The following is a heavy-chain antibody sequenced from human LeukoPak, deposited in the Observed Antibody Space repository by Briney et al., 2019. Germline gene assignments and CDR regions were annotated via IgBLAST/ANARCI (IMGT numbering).Heavy chain of an antibody. J-gene: IGHJ4*02. Sequence: PSETLSLTCTVSGGSISRGDYYWSWIRQPPGKGLEWIGYIYYSGSTYYNPSLKSRVTISVDTSKNQFSLKLSSVTAADTAVYYCASLNCGGDCYTDYWGQGTLVTVSS. CDR1: GGSISRGDYY. D-gene: IGHD2-21*02. CDR2: IYYSGST. V-gene: IGHV4-30-4*01. CDR3: ASLNCGGDCYTDY.